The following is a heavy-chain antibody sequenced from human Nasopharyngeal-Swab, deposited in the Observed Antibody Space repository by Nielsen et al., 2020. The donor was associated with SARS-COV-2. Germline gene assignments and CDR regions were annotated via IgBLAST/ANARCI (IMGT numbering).Heavy chain of an antibody. V-gene: IGHV3-30*02. CDR3: AKDPGYCSSTSCAAGSFDY. J-gene: IGHJ4*02. D-gene: IGHD2-2*01. Sequence: GESLKISCAASGFTFSSYGMHWVRQAPGKGLEWVAFIRYDGSNKYYADSVKGRFTISRDNSKNTLYLQMNSLRAEDTAVYYCAKDPGYCSSTSCAAGSFDYWGQGTLVTVSS. CDR2: IRYDGSNK. CDR1: GFTFSSYG.